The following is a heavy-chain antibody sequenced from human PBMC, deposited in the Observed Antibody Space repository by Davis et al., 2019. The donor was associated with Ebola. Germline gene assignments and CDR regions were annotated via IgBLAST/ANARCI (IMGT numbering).Heavy chain of an antibody. J-gene: IGHJ2*01. CDR2: IYSGDSDT. CDR3: VRSSWSWYFDL. D-gene: IGHD6-13*01. V-gene: IGHV5-51*01. Sequence: GESLKISCKGSGYSFSNYWIAWVRQMPGKGPEWMGIIYSGDSDTRYSPSFQGQVTISADKSISTAYLQWSSLKASDTAIYYCVRSSWSWYFDLWGRGTLVTVSS. CDR1: GYSFSNYW.